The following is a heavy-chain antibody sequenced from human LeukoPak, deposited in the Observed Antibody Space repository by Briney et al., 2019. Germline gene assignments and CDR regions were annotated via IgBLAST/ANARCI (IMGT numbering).Heavy chain of an antibody. D-gene: IGHD3-22*01. Sequence: GGSLRLSCAASGFTVSSNYMSWVRQAPGKGLEWVSVIYSGGSTYYADSVKGRFTISRDNSKNTLYLQMNSLRAEDTAVYYCAKDLDIYYDSSGYPDYWGQGTLVTVSS. V-gene: IGHV3-53*01. CDR2: IYSGGST. CDR3: AKDLDIYYDSSGYPDY. J-gene: IGHJ4*02. CDR1: GFTVSSNY.